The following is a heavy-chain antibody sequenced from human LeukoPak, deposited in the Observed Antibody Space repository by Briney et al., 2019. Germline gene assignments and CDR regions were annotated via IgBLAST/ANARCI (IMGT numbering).Heavy chain of an antibody. CDR2: ISDSGGST. D-gene: IGHD3-22*01. Sequence: GGSLRLSCAASGFTFSSFAMSWVRQAPGKGLEWVSVISDSGGSTYYADSVKGRFTISRDNSKNTLYLQMNSLRAEDTAVYYCAKLKYYYDSSGYYGGFDYWGQGTLVTVSS. CDR1: GFTFSSFA. CDR3: AKLKYYYDSSGYYGGFDY. V-gene: IGHV3-23*01. J-gene: IGHJ4*02.